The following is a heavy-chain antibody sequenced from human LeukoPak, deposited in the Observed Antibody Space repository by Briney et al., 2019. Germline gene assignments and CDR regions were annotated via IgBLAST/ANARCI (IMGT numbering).Heavy chain of an antibody. CDR3: ARSDWFDP. CDR1: GFTFSGYW. V-gene: IGHV3-74*01. J-gene: IGHJ5*02. CDR2: IKGDGSST. Sequence: PGGSLRLSCAASGFTFSGYWMHWVRQAAGKGLVWVSRIKGDGSSTSYADSVNGRFTISRDNAKNTLYLQMNSLRAEDTAVYYCARSDWFDPWGQGTLVTVSS.